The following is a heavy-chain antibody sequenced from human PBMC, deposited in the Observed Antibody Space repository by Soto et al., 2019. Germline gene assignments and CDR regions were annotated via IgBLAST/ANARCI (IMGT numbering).Heavy chain of an antibody. V-gene: IGHV3-30*18. Sequence: GGSLRLSCAASGFTFSSYGMHWVRQAPGKGLEWVAVISYDGSNKYYADSVKGRFTISRDNSKNTLYLQMNSLRAEDTAVYYCAKDGNDFWSGSPGYYFDYWGQGTLVTVSS. CDR3: AKDGNDFWSGSPGYYFDY. D-gene: IGHD3-3*01. CDR1: GFTFSSYG. J-gene: IGHJ4*02. CDR2: ISYDGSNK.